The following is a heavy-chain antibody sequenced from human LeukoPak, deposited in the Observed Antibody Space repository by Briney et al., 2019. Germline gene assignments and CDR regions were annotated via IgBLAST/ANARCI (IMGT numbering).Heavy chain of an antibody. V-gene: IGHV3-66*04. CDR3: ASHYDILTGYPDAFDI. Sequence: PGGSLRLSCAASGFTVSSNYMSWVRQAPGKGLEWVSVIYSGGSTYYADSVKGRFTISRDNSKNTLYLQMNSLRAEDTAVYYYASHYDILTGYPDAFDIWGQGTMVTVSS. J-gene: IGHJ3*02. D-gene: IGHD3-9*01. CDR2: IYSGGST. CDR1: GFTVSSNY.